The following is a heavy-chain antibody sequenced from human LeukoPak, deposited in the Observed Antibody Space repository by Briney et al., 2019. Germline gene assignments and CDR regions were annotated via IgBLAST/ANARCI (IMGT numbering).Heavy chain of an antibody. D-gene: IGHD3-9*01. V-gene: IGHV4-59*01. Sequence: PSETLSLTCTVSGGSITSDYWNWIRQPPGRGLEWIGYISYSGHTNYNPSLNSRVTMSVDTSKNQVSLKLTSVTAADTAVYFCSREESGYQRKNAFDIWGQGTLVTVSS. CDR2: ISYSGHT. CDR3: SREESGYQRKNAFDI. CDR1: GGSITSDY. J-gene: IGHJ3*02.